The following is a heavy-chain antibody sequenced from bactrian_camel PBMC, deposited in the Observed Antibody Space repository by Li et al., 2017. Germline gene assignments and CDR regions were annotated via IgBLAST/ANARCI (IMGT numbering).Heavy chain of an antibody. Sequence: HVQLVESGGGLVQPGGSLRLSCVGSGYSFTTYSMAWFRQGPGKERERVATIYSDGGASYADSVKGRFTISIDNAKNTLYLQMNSLRADDTAMYYCAIGLFADFGLGRGTQVTVS. CDR1: GYSFTTYS. J-gene: IGHJ4*01. V-gene: IGHV3S53*01. CDR2: IYSDGGA. D-gene: IGHD5*01.